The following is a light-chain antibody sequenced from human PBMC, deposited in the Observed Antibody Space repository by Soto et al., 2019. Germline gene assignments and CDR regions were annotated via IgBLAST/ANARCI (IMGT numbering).Light chain of an antibody. CDR1: QSISSC. CDR2: GAS. V-gene: IGKV1-5*01. Sequence: DIQINQSPSTLSASVKERVTITCRASQSISSCLGWYQQKPGKAPKSLIYGASSLQSGVSSKFSGSGSGTEFTLTISGLQPDDFATYYCQQYNRYFWTFGQGTKVDVK. J-gene: IGKJ1*01. CDR3: QQYNRYFWT.